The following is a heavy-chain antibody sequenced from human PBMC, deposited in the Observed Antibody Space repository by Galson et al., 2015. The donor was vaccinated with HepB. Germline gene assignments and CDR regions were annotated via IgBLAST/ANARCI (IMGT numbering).Heavy chain of an antibody. J-gene: IGHJ3*02. CDR2: ISSSSSYI. CDR1: GFTFSSYS. V-gene: IGHV3-21*01. Sequence: SLRLSCAASGFTFSSYSMNWVRQAPGKGLEWVSSISSSSSYIYYADSVKGRFTISRDNAKNSLYLQMNSLRAEDTAVYYCARGRTILWFGELFQPRNPNDAFGIWGQGTMVTVSS. CDR3: ARGRTILWFGELFQPRNPNDAFGI. D-gene: IGHD3-10*01.